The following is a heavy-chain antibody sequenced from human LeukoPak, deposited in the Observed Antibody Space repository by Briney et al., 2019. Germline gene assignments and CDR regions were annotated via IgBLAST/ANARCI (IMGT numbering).Heavy chain of an antibody. CDR2: ISSSGSPI. J-gene: IGHJ4*02. D-gene: IGHD3-10*01. CDR1: GFTFSSYE. CDR3: ARDFLHYVSGSNDY. Sequence: GSLRLSCAASGFTFSSYEMNWVRQAPGKGLEWVSYISSSGSPIYYADSVKGRFPISRDNAKNSLYLQMNSLRAEDTAVYYCARDFLHYVSGSNDYWGQGTLVTVSS. V-gene: IGHV3-48*03.